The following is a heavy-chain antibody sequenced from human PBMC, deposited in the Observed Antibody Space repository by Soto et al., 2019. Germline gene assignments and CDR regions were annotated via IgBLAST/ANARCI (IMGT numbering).Heavy chain of an antibody. J-gene: IGHJ5*02. CDR3: ASEANCFDP. CDR2: LIPIFGTA. CDR1: GGTFSSYA. Sequence: QVQLVQSGAEVKKPGSSVKVSCKASGGTFSSYAISWVRQAPGQGLEWMGGLIPIFGTANYAQKFQGRGTITADKSTSTAFMELSSLSSEDTAVYYRASEANCFDPWGQGTLVTVSS. V-gene: IGHV1-69*06.